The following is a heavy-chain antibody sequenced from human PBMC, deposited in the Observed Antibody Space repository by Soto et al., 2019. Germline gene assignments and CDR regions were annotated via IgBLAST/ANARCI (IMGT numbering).Heavy chain of an antibody. CDR3: ARGRITMIVKGGGWFDP. CDR2: INHSGST. V-gene: IGHV4-34*01. J-gene: IGHJ5*02. Sequence: PSETLSLTCAVYGGSFSDYSWTWIRQPPGKGLEWIGEINHSGSTHYNPSLKSRVTISVDTSKNQFSLKLTSVTAADTAVYYCARGRITMIVKGGGWFDPWGQGTLVTVSS. CDR1: GGSFSDYS. D-gene: IGHD3-22*01.